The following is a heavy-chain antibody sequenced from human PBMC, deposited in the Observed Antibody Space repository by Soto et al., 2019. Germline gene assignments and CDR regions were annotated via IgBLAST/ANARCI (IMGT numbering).Heavy chain of an antibody. J-gene: IGHJ4*02. D-gene: IGHD4-17*01. CDR1: GVSISSSSYY. CDR3: ARTGYYGDYVFLI. Sequence: PSETRSLTCTVSGVSISSSSYYWGWIRQPPGKGLEWIGSIYYSGSTYYNPSLKSRVTISVDTSKNQFSLKLSSVTAADTAVYYCARTGYYGDYVFLIWGQGTLVTVSS. CDR2: IYYSGST. V-gene: IGHV4-39*01.